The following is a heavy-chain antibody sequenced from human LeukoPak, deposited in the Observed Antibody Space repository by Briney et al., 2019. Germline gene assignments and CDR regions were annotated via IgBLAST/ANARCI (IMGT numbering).Heavy chain of an antibody. CDR2: IYHSGST. CDR3: ARVDVLRFPGDYYYGMDV. J-gene: IGHJ6*02. Sequence: PSQTLSLTCAVSGGSISSGGYSWSWIRQPPGKGLEWTGYIYHSGSTYYNPSLKSRVTISVDRSKNQFSLKLSSVTAADTAVYYCARVDVLRFPGDYYYGMDVWGQGTTVTVSS. V-gene: IGHV4-30-2*01. CDR1: GGSISSGGYS. D-gene: IGHD3-3*01.